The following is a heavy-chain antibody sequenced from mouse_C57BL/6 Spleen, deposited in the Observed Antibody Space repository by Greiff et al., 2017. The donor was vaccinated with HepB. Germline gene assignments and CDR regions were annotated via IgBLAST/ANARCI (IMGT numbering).Heavy chain of an antibody. CDR3: VRAYDYDRYFDV. V-gene: IGHV10-3*01. D-gene: IGHD2-4*01. CDR2: IRSKSSNYAT. Sequence: DVQLVESGGGFVQPKGSLKLSCAASGFTFNTYAMHWVRQAPGKGLEWVARIRSKSSNYATYYADSVKDRFTISRDDSQSMLYLQMNNLKTEDTAMYYCVRAYDYDRYFDVWGTGTTVTVSS. J-gene: IGHJ1*03. CDR1: GFTFNTYA.